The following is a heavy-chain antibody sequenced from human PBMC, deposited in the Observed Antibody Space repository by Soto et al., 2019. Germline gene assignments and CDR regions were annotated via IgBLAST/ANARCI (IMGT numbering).Heavy chain of an antibody. Sequence: GVSLRLSCVASGFTLINYAISWVRHAPGKKLEWGSGVRGSGDIAEYTYSVKGLYTISRYNSKNTLYLQIRRRKTQDTPVSNCAKKEEASGLLASYIACWGQGALVTVPS. CDR2: VRGSGDIA. CDR1: GFTLINYA. D-gene: IGHD1-26*01. V-gene: IGHV3-23*01. CDR3: AKKEEASGLLASYIAC. J-gene: IGHJ4*02.